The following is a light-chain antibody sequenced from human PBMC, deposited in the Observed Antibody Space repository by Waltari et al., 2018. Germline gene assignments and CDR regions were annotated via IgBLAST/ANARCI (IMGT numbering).Light chain of an antibody. J-gene: IGKJ2*02. CDR3: QQSYSNRRT. Sequence: DVQMTQSPASLSASVGANGTIRCRADQHIRNKLNWYQQKPGKPPKLLISAASTLQSGVPLRFSGSGSGTDFTLAISSLQPEDFATYFCQQSYSNRRTFGQGTKLEIK. CDR2: AAS. V-gene: IGKV1-39*01. CDR1: QHIRNK.